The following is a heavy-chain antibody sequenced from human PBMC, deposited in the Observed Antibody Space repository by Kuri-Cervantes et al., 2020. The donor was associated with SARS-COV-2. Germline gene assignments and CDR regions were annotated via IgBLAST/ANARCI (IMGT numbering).Heavy chain of an antibody. CDR3: ARPILAARNGVYAFDI. CDR2: IKQDGSEK. V-gene: IGHV3-7*01. CDR1: GFTFSSYW. D-gene: IGHD2-8*01. Sequence: GESLKISCAASGFTFSSYWMSWVRQAPGKGLEWVANIKQDGSEKYYVDSVKGRFTISRDNAKNSLYLQMNSLRAEDTAVYYCARPILAARNGVYAFDIWGQGTMVTVSS. J-gene: IGHJ3*02.